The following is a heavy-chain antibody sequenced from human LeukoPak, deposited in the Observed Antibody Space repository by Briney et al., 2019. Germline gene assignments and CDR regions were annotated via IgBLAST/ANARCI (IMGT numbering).Heavy chain of an antibody. CDR3: AELGITMIGGV. CDR2: ISSSSSYI. J-gene: IGHJ6*04. D-gene: IGHD3-10*02. Sequence: GGSLRLSCAASGFTFSSYCMNWVRQAPGKGLEWVSSISSSSSYIYYADSVKGRFTISRDNAKNSLYLQMNSLRAEDTAVYYCAELGITMIGGVWGKGTTVTISS. CDR1: GFTFSSYC. V-gene: IGHV3-21*01.